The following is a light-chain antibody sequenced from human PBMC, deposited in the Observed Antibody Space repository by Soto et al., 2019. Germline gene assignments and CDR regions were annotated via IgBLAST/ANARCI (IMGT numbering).Light chain of an antibody. V-gene: IGKV1-5*01. CDR3: QQYNIYSWT. J-gene: IGKJ1*01. Sequence: DIEMTQSTSTLSANVGERVTSTCRASQSVSGWLAWYQQRPGKAPKLLIYDASNLQNWVPSRFSGSGSGTEFTLTISSLQPDDIATYYCQQYNIYSWTFGQGTKVDIK. CDR2: DAS. CDR1: QSVSGW.